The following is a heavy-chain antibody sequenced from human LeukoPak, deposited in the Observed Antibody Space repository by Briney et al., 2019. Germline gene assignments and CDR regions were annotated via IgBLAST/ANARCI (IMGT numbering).Heavy chain of an antibody. CDR3: ARDSDIVVVPAAMAFDY. Sequence: PSETLSLTCTVSGGSISSSSYYWGWIRQPPGKGLEWIGSIYYSGSTYYNPSLKSRVTISVDTSKNQFSLKLSSVTAADTAVYYCARDSDIVVVPAAMAFDYWGQGTLVTVSS. D-gene: IGHD2-2*01. V-gene: IGHV4-39*07. CDR2: IYYSGST. CDR1: GGSISSSSYY. J-gene: IGHJ4*02.